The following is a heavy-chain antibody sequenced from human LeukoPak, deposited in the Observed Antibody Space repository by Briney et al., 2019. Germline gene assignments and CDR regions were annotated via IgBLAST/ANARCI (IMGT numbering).Heavy chain of an antibody. J-gene: IGHJ4*02. V-gene: IGHV3-30*04. CDR1: GFTFSSYA. Sequence: GGSLRLSCAASGFTFSSYAMHWVRQAPGKGLEWVAVISYDGSNKYYADSVKGRFTISRDNSKNTLYLQMNSLRAEDTAVYYCAKAPYYDSSGSPEAYWGQGTLVTVSS. CDR2: ISYDGSNK. D-gene: IGHD3-22*01. CDR3: AKAPYYDSSGSPEAY.